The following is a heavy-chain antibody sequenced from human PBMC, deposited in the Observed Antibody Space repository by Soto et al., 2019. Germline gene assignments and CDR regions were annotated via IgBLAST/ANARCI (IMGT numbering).Heavy chain of an antibody. D-gene: IGHD1-26*01. CDR2: IIPIFGTA. J-gene: IGHJ5*02. CDR1: GGTFSSYA. CDR3: ARDPRSGSYL. Sequence: QVQLVQSGAEVKKPGSSVKVSCKASGGTFSSYAISWVRQAPGQGLEWMGGIIPIFGTANYAQKFQGRVTIPADEAPSPAYMELSSLRSEDTAVYYCARDPRSGSYLWGQGTLVTVSS. V-gene: IGHV1-69*01.